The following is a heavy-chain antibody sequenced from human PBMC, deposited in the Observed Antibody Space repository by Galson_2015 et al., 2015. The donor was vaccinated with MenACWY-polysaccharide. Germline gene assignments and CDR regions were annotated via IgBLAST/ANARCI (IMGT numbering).Heavy chain of an antibody. CDR2: IWYDGSNK. CDR3: ARDLSSNYDILTGSNWFDPWGQGWFDP. V-gene: IGHV3-33*01. J-gene: IGHJ5*02. D-gene: IGHD3-9*01. CDR1: GFTFSSYG. Sequence: SLRLSCAASGFTFSSYGMHWVRQAPGKGLEWVAVIWYDGSNKYYADSVKGRFTISRDNSKNTLYLQMNSLRAEDTAVYYCARDLSSNYDILTGSNWFDPWGQGWFDPWGQGTLVTVSS.